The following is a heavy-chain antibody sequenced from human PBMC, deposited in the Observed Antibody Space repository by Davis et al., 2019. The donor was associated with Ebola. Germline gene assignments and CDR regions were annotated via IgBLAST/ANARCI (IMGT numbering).Heavy chain of an antibody. V-gene: IGHV1-46*01. D-gene: IGHD6-13*01. CDR1: GYTFTSYY. CDR3: ARGIAAAGSFYYYYYGMDV. J-gene: IGHJ6*02. Sequence: AASVKVSCKASGYTFTSYYMHWVRQAPGQGLEWMGIINPSGGSTSYAQKFQGRVTMTRDTSTSTVYMELSSLRSEDTAVYYCARGIAAAGSFYYYYYGMDVWGQGTTVTVSS. CDR2: INPSGGST.